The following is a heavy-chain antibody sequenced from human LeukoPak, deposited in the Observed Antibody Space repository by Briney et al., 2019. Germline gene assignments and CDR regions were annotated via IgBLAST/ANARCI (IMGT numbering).Heavy chain of an antibody. V-gene: IGHV3-30*02. CDR2: IRYDGSNK. J-gene: IGHJ4*02. Sequence: SGGSLRLSCATSRFTFITYGMHWVRQAPGKGPEWVAFIRYDGSNKYYADSVKGRFTISRDNSKNTLYLEMNSLRAEDRAVYYCAKDSRGYSYGYQIDYWGQGTLVTVSS. CDR3: AKDSRGYSYGYQIDY. CDR1: RFTFITYG. D-gene: IGHD5-18*01.